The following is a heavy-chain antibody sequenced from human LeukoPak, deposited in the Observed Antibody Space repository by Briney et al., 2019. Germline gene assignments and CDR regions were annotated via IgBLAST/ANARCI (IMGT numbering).Heavy chain of an antibody. Sequence: GGSLRLSCAASGFTFSSHGMHWVRQAPGKGLECATFISYNGNNRYYANSMKGRITISRDNSKNTLSLQMDSLRDEDSGVYYCARWTGADFSGYYDYWGQGTLVTVSS. CDR2: ISYNGNNR. CDR1: GFTFSSHG. CDR3: ARWTGADFSGYYDY. J-gene: IGHJ4*02. V-gene: IGHV3-33*05. D-gene: IGHD3-22*01.